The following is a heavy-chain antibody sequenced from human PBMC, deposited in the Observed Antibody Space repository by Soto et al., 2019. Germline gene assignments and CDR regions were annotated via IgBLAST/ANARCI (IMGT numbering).Heavy chain of an antibody. CDR1: GYTFTAYY. D-gene: IGHD3-10*01. J-gene: IGHJ6*02. CDR2: INPNSGGT. Sequence: QVQLVQSGAEVKKPGASVKVSCKASGYTFTAYYIHWVRQAPGQGLEWMGWINPNSGGTNYAQKFQGRVTFTRDTSNTTAYMEMSGLHSDDTAVYFCARDLCPLGSGSPCPTFGMDLWGQGTTVAVSS. CDR3: ARDLCPLGSGSPCPTFGMDL. V-gene: IGHV1-2*02.